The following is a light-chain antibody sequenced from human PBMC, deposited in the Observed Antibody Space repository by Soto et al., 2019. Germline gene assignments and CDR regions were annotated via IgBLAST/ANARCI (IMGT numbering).Light chain of an antibody. CDR3: HKYDSYPWT. Sequence: DIPMTQSPSTMSASIGDRVAITCRASQDISVWLAWYQQKPGKAPTLLVSDASNLQSGVPSSFSGSGSGSEFTLTISSLQPDDFSTYYCHKYDSYPWTFGQGTKVEIK. V-gene: IGKV1-5*01. CDR1: QDISVW. CDR2: DAS. J-gene: IGKJ1*01.